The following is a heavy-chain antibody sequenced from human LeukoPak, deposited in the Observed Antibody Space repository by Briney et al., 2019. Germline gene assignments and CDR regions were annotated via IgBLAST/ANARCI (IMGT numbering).Heavy chain of an antibody. Sequence: GGSLRLSCAASGFTFSSYSMNWVRQAPGKGLEWVSSISSSSSYIYYADSVKGRFTISRDNAKNSLYLQMNSLRAEDTAVYYCARDKIVGPTTLDYWGQGTLVTVSS. J-gene: IGHJ4*02. CDR1: GFTFSSYS. V-gene: IGHV3-21*01. D-gene: IGHD1-26*01. CDR2: ISSSSSYI. CDR3: ARDKIVGPTTLDY.